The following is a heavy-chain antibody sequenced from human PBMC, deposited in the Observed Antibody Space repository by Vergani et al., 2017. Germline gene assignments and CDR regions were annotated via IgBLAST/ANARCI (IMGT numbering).Heavy chain of an antibody. J-gene: IGHJ6*03. CDR2: INSDGDST. V-gene: IGHV3-74*01. CDR1: GFPFSNYW. CDR3: ARDGWELLDYFYYMDV. Sequence: DVHLAESGGGFFQPGGSLRLSCTASGFPFSNYWMQWVRQAPGKGLVWVSRINSDGDSTSYADSVKGRFTISRDNAKNTLYLQMDSLRAEDTAVYYCARDGWELLDYFYYMDVWGKGTTVTVSS. D-gene: IGHD1-26*01.